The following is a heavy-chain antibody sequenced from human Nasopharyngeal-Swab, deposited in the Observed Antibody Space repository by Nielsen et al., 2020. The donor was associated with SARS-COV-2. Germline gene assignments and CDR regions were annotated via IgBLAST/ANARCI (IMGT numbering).Heavy chain of an antibody. Sequence: GESLKISCAASGFTFNNYNFDWVRQAPGKGREWVSSISSSSSYRYYADPVKGRFTITRDNAKHSLSLQMNSLRAEDTAVYYCARDGLDYDFWSAYFMNVWGQGTTVTVSS. CDR1: GFTFNNYN. V-gene: IGHV3-21*01. CDR3: ARDGLDYDFWSAYFMNV. J-gene: IGHJ6*02. CDR2: ISSSSSYR. D-gene: IGHD3-3*01.